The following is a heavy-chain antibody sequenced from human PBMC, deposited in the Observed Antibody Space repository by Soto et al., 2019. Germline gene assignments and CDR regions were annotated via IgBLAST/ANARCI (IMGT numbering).Heavy chain of an antibody. CDR2: IIPILGIA. V-gene: IGHV1-69*04. CDR3: ARNPSLRGIEDCSSTSCYVGMDV. CDR1: GYTFTSYG. D-gene: IGHD2-2*01. Sequence: ASVKVSCKASGYTFTSYGISWVRQAPGQGLEWMGRIIPILGIANYAQKFQGRVTITADKSTSTAYMELSSLRSEDTAVYYCARNPSLRGIEDCSSTSCYVGMDVWGQGTTVTVSS. J-gene: IGHJ6*02.